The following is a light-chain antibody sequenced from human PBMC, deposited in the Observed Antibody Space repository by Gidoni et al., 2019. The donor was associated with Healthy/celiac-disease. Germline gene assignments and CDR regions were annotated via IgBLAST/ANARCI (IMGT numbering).Light chain of an antibody. CDR3: QRCDSIPRT. Sequence: DLQMTPSPFSLSASVGDRVTLTCQASQDISNHLNWYQQKPGKAPKLLIYDASNLETGVPSRFSGSGSGTDFTLTISSLQPEDIATYYCQRCDSIPRTFGGGTKVEIK. J-gene: IGKJ4*02. CDR2: DAS. V-gene: IGKV1-33*01. CDR1: QDISNH.